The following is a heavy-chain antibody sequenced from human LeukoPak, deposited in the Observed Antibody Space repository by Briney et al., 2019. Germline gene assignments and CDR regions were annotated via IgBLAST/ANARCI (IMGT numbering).Heavy chain of an antibody. CDR3: AREPYYDYVWGSYRSHKFGY. D-gene: IGHD3-16*02. J-gene: IGHJ4*02. V-gene: IGHV4-4*07. CDR2: IYTSGST. Sequence: SETLSLTCTGSGGSISSYYWRWIRQPAGKELEWIGRIYTSGSTYYSPSLKSRITISVDTSKNQFSLELSSVTAADTAVYYCAREPYYDYVWGSYRSHKFGYWGQRTLVTVSS. CDR1: GGSISSYY.